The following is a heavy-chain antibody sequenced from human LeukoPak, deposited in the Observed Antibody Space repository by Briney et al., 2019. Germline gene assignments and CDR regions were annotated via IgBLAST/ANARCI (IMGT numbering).Heavy chain of an antibody. Sequence: GGSLRLSCAASGFTFSSYGMHWVRQAPGKGLEWVAFIRYDGSNKYYVDSMKGRFTISRDNAKNSLYLQMNSLRAEDTAVYYCARGPRDYWGQGTLVTVSS. V-gene: IGHV3-30*02. CDR1: GFTFSSYG. CDR2: IRYDGSNK. CDR3: ARGPRDY. J-gene: IGHJ4*02.